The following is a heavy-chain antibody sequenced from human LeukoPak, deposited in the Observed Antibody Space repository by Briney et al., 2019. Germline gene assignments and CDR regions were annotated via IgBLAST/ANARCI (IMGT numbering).Heavy chain of an antibody. CDR2: IYYSGST. J-gene: IGHJ4*02. D-gene: IGHD3-22*01. V-gene: IGHV4-59*01. Sequence: SETLSLTCTVSGGSISSYYWSWIRQPPGKGLEWIGYIYYSGSTNYNPSLKSRVTISVDMSKNQFSLKLSSVTAADTAVYYCARVYYDSSGYGLDYWGQGTLVTVSS. CDR3: ARVYYDSSGYGLDY. CDR1: GGSISSYY.